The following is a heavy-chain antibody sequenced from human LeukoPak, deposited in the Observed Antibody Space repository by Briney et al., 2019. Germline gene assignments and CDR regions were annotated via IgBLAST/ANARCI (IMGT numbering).Heavy chain of an antibody. CDR2: IYPDDSDT. D-gene: IGHD6-13*01. CDR3: ARLRSSSWYTVDY. V-gene: IGHV5-51*01. Sequence: GESLKISCKGSEYTFPYYWIAWVRQMPGKGLEWMGIIYPDDSDTRYSPSFQGLVTISADKSITTAYLQWSSLKASDTAMYYCARLRSSSWYTVDYWGQGTLVTVSS. J-gene: IGHJ4*02. CDR1: EYTFPYYW.